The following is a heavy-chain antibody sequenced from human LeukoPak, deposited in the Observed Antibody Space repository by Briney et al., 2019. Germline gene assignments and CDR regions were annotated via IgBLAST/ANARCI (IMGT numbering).Heavy chain of an antibody. Sequence: ASVKVSCKASGYTLTGYYLHWVRQAPGQGLEWMGWINPNTGATHSAQKFQGRITMTRDTSISTAYMDLSRLRSDDAAVYYCARDRVGSGWPRPYYFEVWGQGTLVTVSS. CDR2: INPNTGAT. J-gene: IGHJ4*02. V-gene: IGHV1-2*02. D-gene: IGHD6-19*01. CDR3: ARDRVGSGWPRPYYFEV. CDR1: GYTLTGYY.